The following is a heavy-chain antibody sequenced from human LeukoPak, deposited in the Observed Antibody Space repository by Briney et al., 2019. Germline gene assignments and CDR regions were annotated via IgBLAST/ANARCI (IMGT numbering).Heavy chain of an antibody. CDR1: GGSISSYY. Sequence: SETLSLTCTVSGGSISSYYWSWIRQPPGKGLEWIGHIYYSGSTNYNPSLKSRVTISVDTSTNQFSLKLSSVTAADTAVYYCARGYCSGGSCYSYYYYNYMDVWGKGTTVTVSS. J-gene: IGHJ6*03. CDR3: ARGYCSGGSCYSYYYYNYMDV. D-gene: IGHD2-15*01. V-gene: IGHV4-59*12. CDR2: IYYSGST.